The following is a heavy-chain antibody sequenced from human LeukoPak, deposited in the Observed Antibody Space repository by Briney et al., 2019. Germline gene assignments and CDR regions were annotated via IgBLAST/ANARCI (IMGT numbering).Heavy chain of an antibody. J-gene: IGHJ5*02. CDR2: LSGSGVNT. V-gene: IGHV3-23*01. CDR3: ARGKQWELGWFDP. D-gene: IGHD1-26*01. Sequence: PGGSLRLSCAASGFTFSSYAMSWVRQAPGKGLEWVSTLSGSGVNTYYADSVKGRFTISRDNSKNTLYLQMNSLRAEDTAVYYCARGKQWELGWFDPWGQGTLVTVSS. CDR1: GFTFSSYA.